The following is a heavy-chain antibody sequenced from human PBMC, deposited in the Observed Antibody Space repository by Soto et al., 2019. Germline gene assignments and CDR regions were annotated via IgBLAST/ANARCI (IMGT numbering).Heavy chain of an antibody. CDR3: TADLADWGAYASDS. J-gene: IGHJ4*02. CDR2: IKSKINGGTI. D-gene: IGHD3-16*01. Sequence: GSIRRSCGTYRVYIYVVVVNSNRQTPGKGLEWVGRIKSKINGGTIDYAAPVKGRFTISRDDSKNTLYLEMNSLNTEDTAVYYCTADLADWGAYASDSWGQGILVTVSS. CDR1: RVYIYVVV. V-gene: IGHV3-15*07.